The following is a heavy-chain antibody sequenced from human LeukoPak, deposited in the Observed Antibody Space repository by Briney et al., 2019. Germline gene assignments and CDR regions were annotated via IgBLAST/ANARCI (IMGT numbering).Heavy chain of an antibody. D-gene: IGHD1-26*01. CDR2: IKQDGSEK. CDR3: ARDLLGWELHYFDY. Sequence: GGSLRLSCAASGFTFSSYWMNWVRQAPGKGLEWVANIKQDGSEKYYVDSVKGRFTISRDNAKNSLYLQMNSLRAEDTAVYYCARDLLGWELHYFDYWGQGTLVTVSS. J-gene: IGHJ4*02. CDR1: GFTFSSYW. V-gene: IGHV3-7*01.